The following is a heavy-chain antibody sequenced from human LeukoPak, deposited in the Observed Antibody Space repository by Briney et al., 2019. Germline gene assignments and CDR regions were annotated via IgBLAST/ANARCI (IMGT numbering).Heavy chain of an antibody. D-gene: IGHD6-19*01. V-gene: IGHV4-59*12. CDR2: IYYSGST. J-gene: IGHJ4*02. CDR3: ARELSTGWPGFDS. Sequence: PSETLSLTCTVSGGSISSYYWSWIRQPPGKGLEWIGYIYYSGSTNYNPSLKSRVTISVDTSKNQFSLKLSSVTAADTAVYYCARELSTGWPGFDSWGQGTLVTVSS. CDR1: GGSISSYY.